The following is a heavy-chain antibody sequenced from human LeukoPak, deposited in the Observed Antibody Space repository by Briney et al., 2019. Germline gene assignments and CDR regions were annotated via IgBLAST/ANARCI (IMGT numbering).Heavy chain of an antibody. CDR1: GGSISSYY. Sequence: SETLSLTCTVSGGSISSYYWSWIRQPPGKGLEWIGYIYYSGSTNYNPSLESRVTISVDTSKNQFSLKLSSVTAADTAVYYCARGVVPAALDYWGQGTLVTVSS. CDR2: IYYSGST. V-gene: IGHV4-59*01. J-gene: IGHJ4*02. D-gene: IGHD2-2*01. CDR3: ARGVVPAALDY.